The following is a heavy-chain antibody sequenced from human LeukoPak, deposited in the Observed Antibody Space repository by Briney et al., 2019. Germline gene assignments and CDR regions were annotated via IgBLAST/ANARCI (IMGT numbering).Heavy chain of an antibody. CDR3: ATYGQWLVPSYYMDV. D-gene: IGHD6-19*01. CDR2: ISSSSSTI. CDR1: RFTFSSYS. V-gene: IGHV3-48*01. Sequence: GGALRLSCAASRFTFSSYSMNWVRQAPGKGLEGVSYISSSSSTIYYADSVKGRFTISRDNAKNSLYLQMNSLRAEDTAVYYCATYGQWLVPSYYMDVWGKGTTVTVSS. J-gene: IGHJ6*03.